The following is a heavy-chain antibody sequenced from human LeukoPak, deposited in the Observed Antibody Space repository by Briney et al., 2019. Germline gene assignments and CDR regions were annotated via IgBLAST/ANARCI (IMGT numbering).Heavy chain of an antibody. Sequence: GGSLRLSCAASGFTFNAFGMNWVRQAPGKGLEWVSYICTTSGAIYYADSVKGRFTISRDSAKNLLYLQMNSLRAEDTAVYYCARFRTWGDKAFDYWGQGTLVTVSS. D-gene: IGHD2-21*01. CDR2: ICTTSGAI. J-gene: IGHJ4*02. CDR3: ARFRTWGDKAFDY. V-gene: IGHV3-48*01. CDR1: GFTFNAFG.